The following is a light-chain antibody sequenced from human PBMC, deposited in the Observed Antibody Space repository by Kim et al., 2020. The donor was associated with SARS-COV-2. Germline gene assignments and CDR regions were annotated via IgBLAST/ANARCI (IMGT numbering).Light chain of an antibody. V-gene: IGKV3-20*01. CDR1: QSVTNNY. CDR2: AVS. J-gene: IGKJ2*01. CDR3: QQYGSSLYT. Sequence: EVVLTQSPGALSLSPGERATLSCRASQSVTNNYLAWYQQKPGQAPRILIYAVSTRATGIPDRFSGSGSGTDFTLTISRLEPEDFAVYYCQQYGSSLYTFGQGTKLE.